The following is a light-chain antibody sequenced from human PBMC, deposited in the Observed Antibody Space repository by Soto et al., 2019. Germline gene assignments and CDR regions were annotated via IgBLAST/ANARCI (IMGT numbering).Light chain of an antibody. CDR2: EAK. J-gene: IGLJ1*01. CDR3: RLYTGYSMRI. V-gene: IGLV2-14*01. CDR1: SSDIGAYNF. Sequence: QSALTQPASVSGCPGQSISISCTGISSDIGAYNFVAWYQQHPGKAPQLIIYEAKNRPSGVSNRFSGSKSGNTASLTISELQADDEADYYCRLYTGYSMRIFGTGTKVTVL.